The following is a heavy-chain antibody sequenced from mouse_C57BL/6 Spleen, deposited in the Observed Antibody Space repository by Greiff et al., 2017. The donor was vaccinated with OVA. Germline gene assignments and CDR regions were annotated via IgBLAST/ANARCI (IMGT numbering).Heavy chain of an antibody. CDR3: TRYPLLAMDY. CDR1: GYTFTDYE. CDR2: IDPETGGT. V-gene: IGHV1-15*01. J-gene: IGHJ4*01. D-gene: IGHD1-1*01. Sequence: QVQLKQSGAELVRPGASVTLSCKASGYTFTDYEMHWVKQTPVHGLEWIGAIDPETGGTDYNQKFKGKAILTADNSSSTAYMELRSLTSEDSAVYYCTRYPLLAMDYWGQGTSVTVSS.